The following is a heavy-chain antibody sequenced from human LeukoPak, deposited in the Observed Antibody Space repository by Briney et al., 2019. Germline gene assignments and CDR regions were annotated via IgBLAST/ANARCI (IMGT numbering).Heavy chain of an antibody. D-gene: IGHD6-13*01. J-gene: IGHJ4*02. CDR3: AKYTRIAAAGYFDY. CDR2: INDNGGTST. CDR1: GFTFSTYG. V-gene: IGHV3-23*01. Sequence: GGTLRLSCAASGFTFSTYGMGWVRQAPGKGLEWVSSINDNGGTSTWYADSVKGRFTISRDNSKNTLYLQMNSLRAEDTAVYYCAKYTRIAAAGYFDYWGQGTLVTVSS.